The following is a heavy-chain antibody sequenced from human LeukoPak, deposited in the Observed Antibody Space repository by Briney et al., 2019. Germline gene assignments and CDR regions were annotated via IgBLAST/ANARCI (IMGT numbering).Heavy chain of an antibody. CDR2: IRGSSDVI. J-gene: IGHJ4*02. CDR1: GFPFSSHA. Sequence: GGSLRLSCAASGFPFSSHAMSWVRQAPGKGLEWVSLIRGSSDVIEYADSVRGRFAIPRDNSKNTVSLQLNNLRAEDTALYYCAKGQSASSTFDCWGQGTLVTVSS. V-gene: IGHV3-23*01. CDR3: AKGQSASSTFDC.